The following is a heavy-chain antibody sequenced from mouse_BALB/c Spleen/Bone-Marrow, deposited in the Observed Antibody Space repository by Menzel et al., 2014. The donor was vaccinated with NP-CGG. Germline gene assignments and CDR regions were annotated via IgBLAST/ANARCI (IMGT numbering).Heavy chain of an antibody. CDR1: GFTFSNYG. V-gene: IGHV5-6*01. CDR3: ARRSDYDYFDY. D-gene: IGHD2-4*01. J-gene: IGHJ2*01. CDR2: INSGGRYA. Sequence: DVQLVESGRDLVKPGGSLKHSCAASGFTFSNYGMSWVRQTPDKRLEWVATINSGGRYAFYPDSVKGRFTISRDNAKNTLYLQMSSLKSEDTAMYYCARRSDYDYFDYWGQGTTLTVSS.